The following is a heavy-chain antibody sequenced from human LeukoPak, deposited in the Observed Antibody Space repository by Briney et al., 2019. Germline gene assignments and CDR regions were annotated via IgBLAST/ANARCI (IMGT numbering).Heavy chain of an antibody. Sequence: GGSLRLSCAGSGYTFSSYEMNWVRQAPGKGLEWVSYISSSGRAIYYADSVKGRFTVSRDNAKNSLYLQMNSLRAEDTAVYYCASRADYEWRLLDYWGQGTLVTVSS. V-gene: IGHV3-48*03. J-gene: IGHJ4*02. D-gene: IGHD4/OR15-4a*01. CDR2: ISSSGRAI. CDR1: GYTFSSYE. CDR3: ASRADYEWRLLDY.